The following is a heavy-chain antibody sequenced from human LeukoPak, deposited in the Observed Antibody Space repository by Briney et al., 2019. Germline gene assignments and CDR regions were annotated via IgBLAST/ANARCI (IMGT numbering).Heavy chain of an antibody. CDR3: ARVGSSSFDY. D-gene: IGHD1-26*01. Sequence: ASVKVSCKASGYTFTSYYIHWVRQAPGQGLEWMGIITPSGGSTSYAQKFQGRVTMTRDTSTTTVYMELSSLGSEDTAVYYCARVGSSSFDYWGQGTLVTVSS. V-gene: IGHV1-46*01. CDR2: ITPSGGST. CDR1: GYTFTSYY. J-gene: IGHJ4*02.